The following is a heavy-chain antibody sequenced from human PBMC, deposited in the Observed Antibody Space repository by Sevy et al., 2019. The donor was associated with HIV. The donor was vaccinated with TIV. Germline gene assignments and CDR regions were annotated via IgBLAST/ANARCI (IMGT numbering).Heavy chain of an antibody. Sequence: GGSLRLSCAASGFTFDVYAMHWVRQAPGKGLEWVSGISRDSGIIGYADSVRGRFTISRDNAKNSVNLQMNTLSAEDTALYYCTKDEGGSSEGYFHYWGQGTLVTVSS. CDR3: TKDEGGSSEGYFHY. D-gene: IGHD1-26*01. CDR1: GFTFDVYA. CDR2: ISRDSGII. V-gene: IGHV3-9*01. J-gene: IGHJ4*02.